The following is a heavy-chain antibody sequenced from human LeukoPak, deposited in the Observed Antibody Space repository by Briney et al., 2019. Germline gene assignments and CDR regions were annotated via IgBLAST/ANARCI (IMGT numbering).Heavy chain of an antibody. CDR1: GGSISSYY. Sequence: SETLSLTCTVSGGSISSYYWSWIRQPPGKGLEWIGYIYYSGSTNYNPSLKSRVTISVDTSKNQFSLKLSSVTAADTAVYYCAGGYCSSTSCYHVPFDYWGQGTLVTVSS. V-gene: IGHV4-59*01. D-gene: IGHD2-2*01. CDR3: AGGYCSSTSCYHVPFDY. J-gene: IGHJ4*02. CDR2: IYYSGST.